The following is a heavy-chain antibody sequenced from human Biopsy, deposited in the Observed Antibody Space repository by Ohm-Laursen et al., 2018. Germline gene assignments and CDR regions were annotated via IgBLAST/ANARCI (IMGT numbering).Heavy chain of an antibody. D-gene: IGHD4-23*01. V-gene: IGHV4-59*11. Sequence: GTLSLTCTVSGGSFTGHYWSWIRQPPGKGLEWIGHISYTGYTSYKSSLKSRVTISLDTSRKHFSLRLTSLAAADTPVYYCARGSNEYGGLYFPHWGQGTLVTVSS. CDR2: ISYTGYT. CDR1: GGSFTGHY. J-gene: IGHJ1*01. CDR3: ARGSNEYGGLYFPH.